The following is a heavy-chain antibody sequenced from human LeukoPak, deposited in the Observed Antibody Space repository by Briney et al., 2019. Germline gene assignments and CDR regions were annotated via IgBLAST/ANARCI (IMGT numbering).Heavy chain of an antibody. CDR2: INHSGST. Sequence: SETLSLTCAAYGGSFSGYYWSWIRQPPGKGLEWIGEINHSGSTNYNPSLKSRVTISVDTSKNQFSLKLSSVTAADTAVYYCARRAPLPPVYYYGSGSYAYWGQGTLVTVSS. CDR1: GGSFSGYY. V-gene: IGHV4-34*01. J-gene: IGHJ4*02. D-gene: IGHD3-10*01. CDR3: ARRAPLPPVYYYGSGSYAY.